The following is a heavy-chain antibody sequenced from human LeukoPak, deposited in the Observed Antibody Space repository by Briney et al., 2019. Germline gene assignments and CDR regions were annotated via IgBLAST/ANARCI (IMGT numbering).Heavy chain of an antibody. V-gene: IGHV3-21*01. CDR3: AREYPDPTYYDFWSGYYHSWFDP. D-gene: IGHD3-3*01. CDR1: GFTFSSYS. Sequence: PGGSLRLSCAASGFTFSSYSMNWVRQAPGKGLEWVSSISSSSSYIYYADSVKGRFTISRDNAENSLYLQMNSLRAEDTAVYYCAREYPDPTYYDFWSGYYHSWFDPWGQGTLVTVSS. J-gene: IGHJ5*02. CDR2: ISSSSSYI.